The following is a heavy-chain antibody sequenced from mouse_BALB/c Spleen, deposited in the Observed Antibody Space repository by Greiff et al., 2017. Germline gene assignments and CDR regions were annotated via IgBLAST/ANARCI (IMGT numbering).Heavy chain of an antibody. CDR2: IWAGGST. CDR1: GFSLTSYG. D-gene: IGHD2-10*02. CDR3: ARDGGTRYAWFAY. Sequence: QVQLKQSGPGLVAPSQSLSITCTVSGFSLTSYGVHWVRQPPGKGLEWLGVIWAGGSTNYNSALMSRLSISKDNSKSQVFLKMNSLQTDDTAMYYCARDGGTRYAWFAYWGQGTLVTVSA. V-gene: IGHV2-9*02. J-gene: IGHJ3*01.